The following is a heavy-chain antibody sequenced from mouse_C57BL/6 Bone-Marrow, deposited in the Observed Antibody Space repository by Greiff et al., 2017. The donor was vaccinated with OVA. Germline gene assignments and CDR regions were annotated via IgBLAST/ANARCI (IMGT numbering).Heavy chain of an antibody. V-gene: IGHV1-62-3*01. Sequence: QVQLQQPGAELVKPGASVKLSCKASGYTFTSYWMHWVKQRPGRGLEWIGRIDPNSGGTKYNEKFKSKATLTADKSSSTAYMQLSSLTSEDSAVYFCAYYYGSSYGFDVWGTGTTVTVSS. CDR2: IDPNSGGT. J-gene: IGHJ1*03. CDR1: GYTFTSYW. CDR3: AYYYGSSYGFDV. D-gene: IGHD1-1*01.